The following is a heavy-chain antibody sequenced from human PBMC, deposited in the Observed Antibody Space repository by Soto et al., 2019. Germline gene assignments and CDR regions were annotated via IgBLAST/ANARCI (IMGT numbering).Heavy chain of an antibody. CDR3: VRSKGGYSYGTPFDY. J-gene: IGHJ4*02. CDR1: GFTFDDYA. CDR2: ISWNSDNI. Sequence: EVQLEESGGALVQPGRSLRLSCAASGFTFDDYAMYWVRQVLGKGLEWVSSISWNSDNIGYADSVKGRFTTSRDNAENSLYLQMNSLRPEDTALYYCVRSKGGYSYGTPFDYWGQGTLVTASS. V-gene: IGHV3-9*01. D-gene: IGHD5-18*01.